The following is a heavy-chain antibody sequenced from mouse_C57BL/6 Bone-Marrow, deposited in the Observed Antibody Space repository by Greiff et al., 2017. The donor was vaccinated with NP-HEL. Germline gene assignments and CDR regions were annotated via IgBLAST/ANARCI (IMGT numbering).Heavy chain of an antibody. V-gene: IGHV6-3*01. D-gene: IGHD2-5*01. J-gene: IGHJ2*01. Sequence: EVKVEESGGGLVQPGGSMKLSCVASGFTFSNYWMNWVRQSPEKGLEWVAQIRLKSDNYATHYAESVKGRFTISRDDSKSSVYLQMNNLRAEDTGIYYCTVYSNWDYFDYWGQGTTLTVSS. CDR1: GFTFSNYW. CDR3: TVYSNWDYFDY. CDR2: IRLKSDNYAT.